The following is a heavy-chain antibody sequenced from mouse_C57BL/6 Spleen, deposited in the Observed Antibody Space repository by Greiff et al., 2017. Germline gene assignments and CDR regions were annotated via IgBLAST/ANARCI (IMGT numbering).Heavy chain of an antibody. CDR3: ACSNYVGFDV. V-gene: IGHV1-54*01. CDR1: GYAFTNYL. D-gene: IGHD2-5*01. J-gene: IGHJ1*03. Sequence: QVQLQQSGAELVRPGTSVKVSCKASGYAFTNYLIEWVKQRPGQGLEWIGVINPGSGGTNYNEKFKGKATLTADKSSSTAYMQLSSLTSEDSAVXFCACSNYVGFDVWGTGTTVTVSS. CDR2: INPGSGGT.